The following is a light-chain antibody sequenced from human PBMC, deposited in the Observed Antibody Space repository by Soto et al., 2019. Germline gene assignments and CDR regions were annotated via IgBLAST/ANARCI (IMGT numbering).Light chain of an antibody. V-gene: IGLV2-14*01. CDR3: NSYTSSSTPYV. Sequence: QSVLTQPASVSGSPGQSITTSCTGTSSDVGGYNYVSWYQQHPVKAPKLMIYDVTNRPSGVSDRFSGSKSGNTASLTISGLQAEDEADYYCNSYTSSSTPYVFGTGTKVTVL. CDR2: DVT. J-gene: IGLJ1*01. CDR1: SSDVGGYNY.